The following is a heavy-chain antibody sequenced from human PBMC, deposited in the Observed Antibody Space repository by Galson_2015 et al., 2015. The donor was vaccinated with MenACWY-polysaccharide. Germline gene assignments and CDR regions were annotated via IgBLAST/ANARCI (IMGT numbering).Heavy chain of an antibody. V-gene: IGHV3-9*01. CDR3: AKANGAYYYYYGMDV. CDR2: ISWNSGSI. J-gene: IGHJ6*02. Sequence: APGKGLEWVSGISWNSGSIGYADSVKGRFTISRDNAKNSLYLQMNSLRAEDTALYYCAKANGAYYYYYGMDVWGQGTTVTVSS. D-gene: IGHD4/OR15-4a*01.